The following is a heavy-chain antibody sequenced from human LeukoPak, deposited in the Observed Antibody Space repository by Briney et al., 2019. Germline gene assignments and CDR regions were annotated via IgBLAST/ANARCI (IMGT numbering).Heavy chain of an antibody. CDR2: INAGNGNT. D-gene: IGHD3-10*01. CDR3: ARAPYGSTHFDY. CDR1: GYTFTSYA. V-gene: IGHV1-3*01. Sequence: ASVKVSCKASGYTFTSYAMHWVRQAPGQRLEWMGWINAGNGNTKYSQKFQGRVTITRDTSASTAYMELSSLRSEDTAVYYCARAPYGSTHFDYWGQGTLVTVSS. J-gene: IGHJ4*02.